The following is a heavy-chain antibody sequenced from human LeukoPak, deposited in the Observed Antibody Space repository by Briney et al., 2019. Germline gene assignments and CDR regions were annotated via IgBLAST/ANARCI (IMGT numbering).Heavy chain of an antibody. D-gene: IGHD3-22*01. CDR3: ARGVPYYYDSSGYGHFDY. J-gene: IGHJ4*02. CDR1: GFTFDDYG. CDR2: INWNGGST. Sequence: PGGSLRLSCAASGFTFDDYGMSWVRQAPGKGLEWVSGINWNGGSTGYADSVKGRFTISRDNAKNSLYLQMNSLRAEDTAVYYCARGVPYYYDSSGYGHFDYWGQGTLVTVSS. V-gene: IGHV3-20*04.